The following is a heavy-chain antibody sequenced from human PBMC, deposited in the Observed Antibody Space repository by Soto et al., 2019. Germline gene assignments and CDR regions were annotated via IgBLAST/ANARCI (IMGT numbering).Heavy chain of an antibody. D-gene: IGHD1-26*01. Sequence: QVQLQQWGAGLLKPSETLSLTCAVYGGSFSGYYWSWIRQPPGKGLEWIGEINHSGSTNYNSSLQSRVTISVDTSKNQFSLKLSSVTAADTAVYYCARDRRSYSDYFDYWAREPWSPSPQ. CDR2: INHSGST. CDR3: ARDRRSYSDYFDY. V-gene: IGHV4-34*01. CDR1: GGSFSGYY. J-gene: IGHJ4*02.